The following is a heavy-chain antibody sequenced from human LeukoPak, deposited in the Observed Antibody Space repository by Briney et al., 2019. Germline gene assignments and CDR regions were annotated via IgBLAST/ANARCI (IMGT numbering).Heavy chain of an antibody. J-gene: IGHJ4*02. CDR2: INPNSGGT. D-gene: IGHD3-9*01. Sequence: ASVKVSCKASGYTFTGYYMHWVRQAPGQGLEWMGWINPNSGGTNYAQKLQGRVTMTTDTSTNTAYMELRSLRSDDTAVYYCARVGDILTGYPYYFDYWGQGTLVTVSS. CDR1: GYTFTGYY. CDR3: ARVGDILTGYPYYFDY. V-gene: IGHV1-2*02.